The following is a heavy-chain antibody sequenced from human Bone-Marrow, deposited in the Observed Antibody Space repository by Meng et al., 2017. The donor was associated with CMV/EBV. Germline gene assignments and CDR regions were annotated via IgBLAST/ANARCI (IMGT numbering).Heavy chain of an antibody. CDR2: ISYDGSNK. CDR1: GFTFSSYA. CDR3: ARDRGYCSSTSFFGAFDF. D-gene: IGHD2-2*01. Sequence: GESLKISCAASGFTFSSYAMHWVRQAPGKGLEWVAVISYDGSNKYYADSVKGRFTISRDNSKNTLYLQMNSLRAEDTAVYYCARDRGYCSSTSFFGAFDFWGQGTMVTVSS. V-gene: IGHV3-30-3*01. J-gene: IGHJ3*01.